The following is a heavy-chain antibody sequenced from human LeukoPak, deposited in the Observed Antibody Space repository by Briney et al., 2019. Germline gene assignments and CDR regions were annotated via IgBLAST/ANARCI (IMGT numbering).Heavy chain of an antibody. CDR1: GFTFDHYA. Sequence: PGRSLRLSCAASGFTFDHYAVNWVRQAPGKGLEWVAGITWNSGVVGYADSVKGRFTISRDNAKKSLYLQMNSLRAEDAALYYCAKDRGSSGWYGGVEYWSQGTLVTVSS. V-gene: IGHV3-9*01. CDR3: AKDRGSSGWYGGVEY. CDR2: ITWNSGVV. D-gene: IGHD6-19*01. J-gene: IGHJ4*02.